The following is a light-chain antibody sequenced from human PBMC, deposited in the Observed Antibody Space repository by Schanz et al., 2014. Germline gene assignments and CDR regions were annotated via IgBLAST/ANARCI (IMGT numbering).Light chain of an antibody. J-gene: IGKJ2*01. CDR3: QQYNNWPPLYT. CDR1: ESISDN. Sequence: EIVMTQSPATLSVSPGERATLSCRASESISDNLAWYQHKPGQAPRLLIYGASTRATGIPARFGGGGSGTEFTLTISSLQSEDFGVYYCQQYNNWPPLYTFGQGTKLEIK. V-gene: IGKV3-15*01. CDR2: GAS.